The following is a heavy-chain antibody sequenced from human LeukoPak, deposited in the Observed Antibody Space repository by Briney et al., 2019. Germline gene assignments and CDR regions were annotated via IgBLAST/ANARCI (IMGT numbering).Heavy chain of an antibody. V-gene: IGHV3-73*01. Sequence: PGGSLRLSCAASGVIFSGSAMHGVRQASGKGLEWVGRIRSKANSYATAYAASVKGRFTISRDDSKNTAYLQMNSLKTEDTAVYYCTSRFLLGAIDFDYWRQGTLVTVSS. J-gene: IGHJ4*02. CDR1: GVIFSGSA. CDR3: TSRFLLGAIDFDY. D-gene: IGHD1-26*01. CDR2: IRSKANSYAT.